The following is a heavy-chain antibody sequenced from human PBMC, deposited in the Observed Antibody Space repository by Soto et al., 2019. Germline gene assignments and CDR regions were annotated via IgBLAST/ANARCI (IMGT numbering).Heavy chain of an antibody. V-gene: IGHV4-30-2*06. CDR1: GASISYGGFS. CDR3: ARGGGYDSFDY. D-gene: IGHD5-12*01. Sequence: PSETLSLTCTVSGASISYGGFSWSWIRQSQGKGLEWIGYISHLESTYFHPSFKSRLTMSIDRTRTQFSLKLSSVTAADMAVYYCARGGGYDSFDYWGQGVRVPVSS. J-gene: IGHJ4*02. CDR2: ISHLEST.